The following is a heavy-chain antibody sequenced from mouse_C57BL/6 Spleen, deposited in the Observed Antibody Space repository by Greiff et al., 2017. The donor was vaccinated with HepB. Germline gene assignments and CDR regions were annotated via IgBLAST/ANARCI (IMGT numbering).Heavy chain of an antibody. J-gene: IGHJ1*03. D-gene: IGHD1-1*01. V-gene: IGHV1-39*01. CDR1: GYSFTDYN. Sequence: EVQRVESGPELVKPGASVKISCKASGYSFTDYNMNWVKQSNGKSLEWIGVINPNYGTTSYNQKFKGKATLTVDQSSSTAYMQLNSLTSEDSAVYYCAKGGYYGSSYWYFDVWGTGTTVTVSS. CDR2: INPNYGTT. CDR3: AKGGYYGSSYWYFDV.